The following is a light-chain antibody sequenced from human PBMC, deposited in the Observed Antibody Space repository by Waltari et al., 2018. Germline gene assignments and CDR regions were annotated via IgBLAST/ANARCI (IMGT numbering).Light chain of an antibody. V-gene: IGKV3-11*01. Sequence: EIVLTQSPATLSLSPGERATLSCRASPSVSSYLAWYHKKPGQAPRLLIYDASNRATGIPARFSGSGSGTDFTLTISSLEPEDFAVYYCQQRSNWLTFGGGTK. J-gene: IGKJ4*01. CDR1: PSVSSY. CDR3: QQRSNWLT. CDR2: DAS.